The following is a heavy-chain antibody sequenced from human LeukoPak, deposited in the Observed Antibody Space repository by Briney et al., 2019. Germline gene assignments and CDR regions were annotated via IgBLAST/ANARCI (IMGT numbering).Heavy chain of an antibody. D-gene: IGHD4-17*01. CDR2: IYTSGST. V-gene: IGHV4-61*02. Sequence: SETLSLTCTVSGGSISSGSYYWSWIRQPAGKGLEWIGRIYTSGSTNYNPSLKSRVTISVDTSKNQFSLKLSSVTAADTAVYYCARLTTVTYFDYWGQGTLVTVSS. CDR1: GGSISSGSYY. J-gene: IGHJ4*02. CDR3: ARLTTVTYFDY.